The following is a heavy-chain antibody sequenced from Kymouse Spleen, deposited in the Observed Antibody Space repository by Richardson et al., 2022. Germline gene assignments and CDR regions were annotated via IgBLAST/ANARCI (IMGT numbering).Heavy chain of an antibody. J-gene: IGHJ6*02. CDR1: GGSISSGGYY. V-gene: IGHV4-31*03. D-gene: IGHD3-10*01. CDR3: ARDRGFGESPFYGMDV. CDR2: IYYSGST. Sequence: QVQLQESGPGLVKPSQTLSLTCTVSGGSISSGGYYWSWIRQHPGKGLEWIGYIYYSGSTYYNPSLKSRVTISVDTSKNQFSLKLSSVTAADTAVYYCARDRGFGESPFYGMDVWGQGTTVTVSS.